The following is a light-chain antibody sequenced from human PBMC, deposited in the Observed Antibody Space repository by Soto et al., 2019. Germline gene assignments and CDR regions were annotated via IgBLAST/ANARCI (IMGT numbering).Light chain of an antibody. CDR1: QSVTYDQ. J-gene: IGKJ1*01. Sequence: EIVLTQSPDTLSLSPGERATLSCRASQSVTYDQLAWYRQTPGQAPRLLIYGASSRAAGIPDRFSGSGSGTAFTLTISRLAPEDFVVYYCQHRHNWPWTFGQGTKVEIK. CDR3: QHRHNWPWT. CDR2: GAS. V-gene: IGKV3D-20*02.